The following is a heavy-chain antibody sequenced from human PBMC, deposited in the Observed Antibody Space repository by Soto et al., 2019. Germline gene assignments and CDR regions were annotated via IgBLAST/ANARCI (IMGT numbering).Heavy chain of an antibody. CDR3: TTLDIVVVPAAKGPEGDYYYYMDV. D-gene: IGHD2-2*01. J-gene: IGHJ6*03. CDR1: GFTFSNAW. V-gene: IGHV3-15*01. Sequence: GGSLRLSCAASGFTFSNAWMSWVRQAPGKGLEWVGRIKSKTDGGTTDYAGPVKGRFTISIDDSKNTLYLQMNSLKTEDTAVYYCTTLDIVVVPAAKGPEGDYYYYMDVWGKGTTVTVSS. CDR2: IKSKTDGGTT.